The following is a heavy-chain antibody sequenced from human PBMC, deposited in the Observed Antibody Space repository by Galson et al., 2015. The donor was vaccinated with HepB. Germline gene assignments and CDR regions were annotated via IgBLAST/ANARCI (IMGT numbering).Heavy chain of an antibody. V-gene: IGHV6-1*01. Sequence: CAISGDSVSSNSAAWNWIRQSPSRGLEWLGRTYYRSKWYNDYAVSVKSRITINPDTSKNQFSLQLNSVTPEDTAVYYCARDRGSGWHRAHYGMDVWGQGTTVTVSS. CDR1: GDSVSSNSAA. CDR2: TYYRSKWYN. D-gene: IGHD6-19*01. J-gene: IGHJ6*02. CDR3: ARDRGSGWHRAHYGMDV.